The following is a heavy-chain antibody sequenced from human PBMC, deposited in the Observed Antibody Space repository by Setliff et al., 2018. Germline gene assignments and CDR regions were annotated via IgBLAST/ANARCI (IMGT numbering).Heavy chain of an antibody. V-gene: IGHV4-34*01. CDR3: ARVVPAAMYFDY. CDR2: INHSGST. CDR1: GGSFSGYY. D-gene: IGHD2-2*01. J-gene: IGHJ4*02. Sequence: SETLSLTCAVYGGSFSGYYWSWIRQPPGKGLEWIGEINHSGSTNYNPSLKSRVTISLDTSNNQFSLKLSSVTAAETAMYYCARVVPAAMYFDYWGQGTLVTVSS.